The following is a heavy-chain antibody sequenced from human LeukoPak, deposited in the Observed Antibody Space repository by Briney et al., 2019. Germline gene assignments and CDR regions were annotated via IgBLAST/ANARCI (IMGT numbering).Heavy chain of an antibody. Sequence: SQTLSLTCTVSGESISSGGYYWSWIRQPPGKGLEWIGYIYYSGSTNYNPSLKSRVTISVDTSKNQFSLKLSSVTAADTAVYYCARGWNWFDPWGQGTLVTVSS. CDR3: ARGWNWFDP. CDR1: GESISSGGYY. J-gene: IGHJ5*02. V-gene: IGHV4-61*08. CDR2: IYYSGST. D-gene: IGHD5-24*01.